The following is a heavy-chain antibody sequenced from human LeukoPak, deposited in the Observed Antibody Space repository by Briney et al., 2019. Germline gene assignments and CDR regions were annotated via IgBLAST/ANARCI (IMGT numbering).Heavy chain of an antibody. CDR2: IYTSGDT. Sequence: SETLSLTCTVSGGSISNYYWSWIRQPAGKGLEWIARIYTSGDTNYISSLKSRVTMSLDTSKNQFSLDLRSVTAADTAVYFCARGGHHDRANYYFYQYMDVWGKGTTVTASS. D-gene: IGHD4/OR15-4a*01. CDR1: GGSISNYY. V-gene: IGHV4-4*07. CDR3: ARGGHHDRANYYFYQYMDV. J-gene: IGHJ6*03.